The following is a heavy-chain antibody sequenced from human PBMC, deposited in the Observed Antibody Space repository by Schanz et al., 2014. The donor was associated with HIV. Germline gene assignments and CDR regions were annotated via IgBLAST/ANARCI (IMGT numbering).Heavy chain of an antibody. V-gene: IGHV3-21*01. D-gene: IGHD6-6*01. Sequence: EVQLVESGGRLVKPGESLTLSCITSGFTLSGYSMNWVRQAPGKGLQWVSSISGNSYYKDYADAVKGRFTISRDNARNSLYLQLNSLTDEDTAVYYCARDWGWQLDPDPFDPWGQGTLVTVSS. CDR1: GFTLSGYS. CDR3: ARDWGWQLDPDPFDP. J-gene: IGHJ5*02. CDR2: ISGNSYYK.